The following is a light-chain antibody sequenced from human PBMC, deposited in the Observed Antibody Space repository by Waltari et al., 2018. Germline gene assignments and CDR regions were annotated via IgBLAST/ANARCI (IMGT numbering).Light chain of an antibody. CDR3: ATWDSSLSAGV. V-gene: IGLV1-51*02. J-gene: IGLJ2*01. CDR1: SSNIGSDY. CDR2: ENN. Sequence: QSVLAQPPSVSAAPGQRVTISCSGSSSNIGSDYVSWYQQFPGTAPKRLIQENNERPSGIPDRFSGSKSGTSATLDITGLQTGDEAVYYCATWDSSLSAGVFGGGTKLTVL.